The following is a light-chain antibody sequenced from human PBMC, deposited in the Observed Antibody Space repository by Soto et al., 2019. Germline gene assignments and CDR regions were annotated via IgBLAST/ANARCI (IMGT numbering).Light chain of an antibody. CDR1: QIISTY. Sequence: DIQMTQSPSSLSASVGDRVTISCRASQIISTYLNWYQQKPGTAPRLLISRASRVKSGVPPRFSGSGSGGDFTLTISSLRPEDIATDFCQQSYTSPPWTFGQGTKVEVK. J-gene: IGKJ1*01. V-gene: IGKV1-39*01. CDR3: QQSYTSPPWT. CDR2: RAS.